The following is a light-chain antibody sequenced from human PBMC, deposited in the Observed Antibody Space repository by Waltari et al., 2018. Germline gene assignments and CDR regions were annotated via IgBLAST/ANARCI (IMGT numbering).Light chain of an antibody. CDR1: QSVLYDSNNKNY. J-gene: IGKJ3*01. Sequence: DIVMTQSPDSLAVSLCERATIKCKSSQSVLYDSNNKNYLGWYQKKPGQPPKLLISWASTRESGVPDRFSGSGSGTDFTLTISSLQAEDVAVYYCQQCYGLPLTFGPGTRVDIK. CDR2: WAS. CDR3: QQCYGLPLT. V-gene: IGKV4-1*01.